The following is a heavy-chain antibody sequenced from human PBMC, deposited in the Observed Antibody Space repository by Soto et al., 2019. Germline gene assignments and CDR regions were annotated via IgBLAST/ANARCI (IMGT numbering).Heavy chain of an antibody. V-gene: IGHV4-59*01. CDR3: ARLGPRIWVAGMDV. Sequence: QVQLQESGPGLVKPSETLSLTCAVSGGSISNYYWSWIRQPPGKGLECIGYIYYAGSTNYNPSLQSRVSTSVVTSKNQIALRLSSVTAADTAVYFCARLGPRIWVAGMDVWGKGTTVTVSS. CDR1: GGSISNYY. J-gene: IGHJ6*03. D-gene: IGHD2-15*01. CDR2: IYYAGST.